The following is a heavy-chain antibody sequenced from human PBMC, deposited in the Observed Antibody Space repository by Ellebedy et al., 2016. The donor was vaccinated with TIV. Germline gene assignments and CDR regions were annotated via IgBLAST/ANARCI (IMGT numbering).Heavy chain of an antibody. CDR3: AREGGYCSGGSCRYFDY. D-gene: IGHD2-15*01. J-gene: IGHJ4*02. Sequence: GGSLRLXXAASGFTFSSYSMNWVRQAPGKGLGWVSSISSSSSYIYYAESVKGRFTISRDDAKNSLYLQMNSLRAEDTAVYYCAREGGYCSGGSCRYFDYWGQGTLVTVSS. CDR1: GFTFSSYS. CDR2: ISSSSSYI. V-gene: IGHV3-21*01.